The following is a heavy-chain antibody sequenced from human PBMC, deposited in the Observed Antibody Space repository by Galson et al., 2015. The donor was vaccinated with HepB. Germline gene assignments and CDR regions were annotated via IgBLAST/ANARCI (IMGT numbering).Heavy chain of an antibody. CDR2: IYSGGST. V-gene: IGHV3-53*01. Sequence: SLRLSCAASGFTVSSNYMSWVRQAPGKGLEWVSVIYSGGSTYYADSVKGRFTISRDNSKNTLYLQMNSLRAEDTAVYYCARIFEYSSSSSHYYYYYMDVWGKGTTVTASS. D-gene: IGHD6-6*01. CDR3: ARIFEYSSSSSHYYYYYMDV. CDR1: GFTVSSNY. J-gene: IGHJ6*03.